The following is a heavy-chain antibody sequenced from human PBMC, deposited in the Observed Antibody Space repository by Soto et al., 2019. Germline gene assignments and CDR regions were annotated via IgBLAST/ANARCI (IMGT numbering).Heavy chain of an antibody. V-gene: IGHV3-23*01. Sequence: GGSLRLSCAASGFTFSSYAMSWVRQAPGKGLEWVSAISGSGGSTYYADSVKGRFTISRDNSKNTLYLQMNSLRAEDTAVYYCAKSSRDCSSTSCYLWFNYYYYMDVWGKGTTVTVSS. D-gene: IGHD2-2*01. J-gene: IGHJ6*03. CDR1: GFTFSSYA. CDR3: AKSSRDCSSTSCYLWFNYYYYMDV. CDR2: ISGSGGST.